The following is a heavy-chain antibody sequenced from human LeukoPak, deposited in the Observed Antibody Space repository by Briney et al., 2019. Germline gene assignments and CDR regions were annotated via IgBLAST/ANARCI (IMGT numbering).Heavy chain of an antibody. CDR3: ARASGNYYDSSGYYYVNYFDY. J-gene: IGHJ4*02. D-gene: IGHD3-22*01. CDR2: IIPIFGTA. Sequence: GASVKVSCKASGGTFSSYAISWVRQAPGQGLEWMGGIIPIFGTANYAQKFQGRVTITADGSTSTAYMELSSLRSEDTAVYYCARASGNYYDSSGYYYVNYFDYWGQGTLVTVSS. CDR1: GGTFSSYA. V-gene: IGHV1-69*13.